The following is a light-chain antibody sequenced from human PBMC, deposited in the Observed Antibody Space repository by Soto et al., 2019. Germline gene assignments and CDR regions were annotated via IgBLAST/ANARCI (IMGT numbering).Light chain of an antibody. V-gene: IGKV2D-30*01. CDR2: KVS. CDR1: QSLVYSDGNTY. CDR3: MQGTHWPYT. Sequence: DVVMTPSPLSLPVTLGQPASISCRSSQSLVYSDGNTYLSWFQQRPGQSPRRLIYKVSNCDSGVPDRFSGSGSGTDFTLKISRVEAEDVGVYYCMQGTHWPYTFGQGTKLEIK. J-gene: IGKJ2*01.